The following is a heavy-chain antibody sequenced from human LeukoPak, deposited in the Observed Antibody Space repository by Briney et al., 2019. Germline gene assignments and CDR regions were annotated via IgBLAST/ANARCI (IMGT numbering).Heavy chain of an antibody. D-gene: IGHD2-8*01. CDR3: ARDRRDIVQ. V-gene: IGHV4-39*07. CDR1: GGSILSSSYY. J-gene: IGHJ4*02. CDR2: IYYGGST. Sequence: PSETLSLTCTVSGGSILSSSYYWGWIRQPPGKGLEWIGSIYYGGSTYYNPSLKSRVTISVDTSKNQFSLKLSSVTAADTAVYYCARDRRDIVQWGQGTLVTVSS.